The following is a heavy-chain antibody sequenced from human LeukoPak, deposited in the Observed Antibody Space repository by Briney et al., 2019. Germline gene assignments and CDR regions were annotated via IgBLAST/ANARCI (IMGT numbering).Heavy chain of an antibody. V-gene: IGHV4-59*01. Sequence: PSETLSLTCTVSGGSISGYYWSWLRQPPGKGLEWIGYIYHSGFSHDNPSHSSRVSIAVDTSRNQSTLKLTSATTADTAKYYCARDQRCSKFDGACDQCYFDLWGRGTLVTVSS. CDR1: GGSISGYY. D-gene: IGHD2-21*02. CDR2: IYHSGFS. J-gene: IGHJ2*01. CDR3: ARDQRCSKFDGACDQCYFDL.